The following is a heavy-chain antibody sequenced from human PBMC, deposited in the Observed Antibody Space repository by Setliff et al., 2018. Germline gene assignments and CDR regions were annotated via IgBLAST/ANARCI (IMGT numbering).Heavy chain of an antibody. CDR3: ARAPAYSSTPGPYAFDI. Sequence: ASVKVSCKASGYTFTSYGISWVRQAPGQGLEWMGWISAYNGNTNNAQKLQGRVTMITATSTSTAYMELRSLRSDDTAVYYCARAPAYSSTPGPYAFDIWGQGTMVTVSS. V-gene: IGHV1-18*01. J-gene: IGHJ3*02. D-gene: IGHD6-13*01. CDR2: ISAYNGNT. CDR1: GYTFTSYG.